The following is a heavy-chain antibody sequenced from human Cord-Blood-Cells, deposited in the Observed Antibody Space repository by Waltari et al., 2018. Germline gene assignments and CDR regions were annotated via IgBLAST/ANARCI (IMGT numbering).Heavy chain of an antibody. CDR1: GGTFSSYA. D-gene: IGHD2-15*01. Sequence: QVQLVQSGAEVKKPGSSVKVSCKASGGTFSSYAISWVRQAPGQGLEWMGGIIPIFGTATYAQKIQGSVTIAADESTSTAYMVLSSLGSEDMAAHYCARGRRVSCYSWVDHWEQGTLGTVSS. J-gene: IGHJ5*02. CDR3: ARGRRVSCYSWVDH. V-gene: IGHV1-69*01. CDR2: IIPIFGTA.